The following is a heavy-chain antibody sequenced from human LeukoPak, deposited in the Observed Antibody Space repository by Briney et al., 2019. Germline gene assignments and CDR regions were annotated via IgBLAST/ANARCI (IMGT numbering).Heavy chain of an antibody. D-gene: IGHD3-3*01. V-gene: IGHV4-39*01. CDR3: ARSPASGLGYDLAMDV. CDR2: IYYSGST. CDR1: GGSISSRSYY. J-gene: IGHJ6*03. Sequence: KSSETLSLTCTVSGGSISSRSYYWGWVRQPPGKGLEWIGSIYYSGSTYYNPSLKSRVTISVDTSKNQFSLKLSSVTAADTAVYYCARSPASGLGYDLAMDVWGKGTTVTVSS.